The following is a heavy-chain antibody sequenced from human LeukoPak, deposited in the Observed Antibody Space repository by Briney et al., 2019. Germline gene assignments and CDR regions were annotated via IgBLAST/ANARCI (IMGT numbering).Heavy chain of an antibody. V-gene: IGHV4-59*01. Sequence: SETLSLTCTVSGDSISSYYWSWIRQPPGKGLEWIGYIYYSGSTNYNPSLKSRVTISVDTSKNQFSLKLGSVTAADTAVYYCASGDYYYDSSGHAFDIWGQGTMVTVSS. CDR2: IYYSGST. CDR1: GDSISSYY. CDR3: ASGDYYYDSSGHAFDI. D-gene: IGHD3-22*01. J-gene: IGHJ3*02.